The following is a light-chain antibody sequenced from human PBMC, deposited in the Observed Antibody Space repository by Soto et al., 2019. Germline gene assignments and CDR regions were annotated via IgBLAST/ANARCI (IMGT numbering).Light chain of an antibody. V-gene: IGKV1-5*01. CDR3: QQYNSYWT. Sequence: DIQLTQSPSTLSASVGDRVTITCRASQTISNWLAWYQQKPGKAPKLLIYDASTLESGVPSRFSGSGSGTQFTLTISSLQPDDSATYYCQQYNSYWTFGQGTKVDI. CDR2: DAS. J-gene: IGKJ1*01. CDR1: QTISNW.